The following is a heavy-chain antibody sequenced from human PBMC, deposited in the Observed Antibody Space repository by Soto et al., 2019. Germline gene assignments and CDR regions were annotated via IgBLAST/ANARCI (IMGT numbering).Heavy chain of an antibody. CDR1: GFTFSNYW. CDR3: ASARHIGP. V-gene: IGHV3-7*01. J-gene: IGHJ5*02. D-gene: IGHD2-21*01. CDR2: IKQDGSES. Sequence: GSLRLSFAASGFTFSNYWMSWVRQAPGKGLEWVANIKQDGSESNYADSVKGRFTISRDNAESSLYLQMTSLRAEDTAVYYCASARHIGPWGQGTLVTVSS.